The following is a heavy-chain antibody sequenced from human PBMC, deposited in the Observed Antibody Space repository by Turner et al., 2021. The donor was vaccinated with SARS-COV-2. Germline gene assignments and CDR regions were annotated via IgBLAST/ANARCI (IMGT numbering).Heavy chain of an antibody. J-gene: IGHJ4*02. CDR1: GFTLSNSA. V-gene: IGHV3-23*01. Sequence: EVQLLASGGGLVPPGGSLRLSCAASGFTLSNSAMSWVRQAPGKGLEWVSTISSSGGTTYYADSVKDRFTISRDNSKNALYLQMNSLRAGDTALYYCANVGSYFFDYWGPGTLVTVSS. CDR2: ISSSGGTT. D-gene: IGHD3-10*01. CDR3: ANVGSYFFDY.